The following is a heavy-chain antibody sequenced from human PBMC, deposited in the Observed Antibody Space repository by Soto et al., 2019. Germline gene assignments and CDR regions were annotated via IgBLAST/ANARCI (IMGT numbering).Heavy chain of an antibody. J-gene: IGHJ4*02. V-gene: IGHV4-4*07. CDR1: GGSISSYY. D-gene: IGHD2-15*01. CDR3: ARASVGPPGGGSWIMPFDF. CDR2: IYAGGST. Sequence: TLSLTCTVSGGSISSYYWSWIRQPAGKGLEWIGRIYAGGSTNYNPSLKSRVTMSVDTSKNQFSLRLTSVTAADTAVYYCARASVGPPGGGSWIMPFDFWGQGTLVTVSS.